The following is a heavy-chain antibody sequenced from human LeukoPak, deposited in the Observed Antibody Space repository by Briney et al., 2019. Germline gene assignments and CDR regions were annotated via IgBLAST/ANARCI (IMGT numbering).Heavy chain of an antibody. J-gene: IGHJ4*02. Sequence: PGGSLRLSCAASGFTFSDYYMSWIRQAPGKGLEWVSYISSSSIYANSADSVKGRFTFSRDNAKNSLYLQMNSLTAEDTAVYYCARGIWATTNKNYYFDYWGQGTLVTVSS. D-gene: IGHD1-1*01. V-gene: IGHV3-11*06. CDR3: ARGIWATTNKNYYFDY. CDR1: GFTFSDYY. CDR2: ISSSSIYA.